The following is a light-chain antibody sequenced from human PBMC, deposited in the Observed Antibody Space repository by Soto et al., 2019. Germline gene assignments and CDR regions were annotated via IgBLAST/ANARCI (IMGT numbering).Light chain of an antibody. CDR3: QQSFSTPT. CDR1: QRINIY. J-gene: IGKJ5*01. CDR2: SAS. Sequence: DIQMTQSPGSLSTSIGDSVTIXXRASQRINIYLNWYRQKPGKAPQILIYSASNLQSGVPSRFSGSGSGTDFTLTISGLQPEDFATYYCQQSFSTPTFGQGTRLEIK. V-gene: IGKV1-39*01.